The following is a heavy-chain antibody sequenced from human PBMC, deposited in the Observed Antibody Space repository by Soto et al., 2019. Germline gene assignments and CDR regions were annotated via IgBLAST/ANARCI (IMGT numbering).Heavy chain of an antibody. CDR3: AREAVEHYCDY. Sequence: ESGGGVVQPGRSLRVSCAVSGFTFSSYVMHWVRQAPGKRLEWVAAIWSDGVNKYYADSVKGRFTISRDNFKNTLYLQMNSLRDEDTAVYYCAREAVEHYCDYWGQGTLVTVSS. CDR1: GFTFSSYV. J-gene: IGHJ4*02. CDR2: IWSDGVNK. V-gene: IGHV3-33*01. D-gene: IGHD6-19*01.